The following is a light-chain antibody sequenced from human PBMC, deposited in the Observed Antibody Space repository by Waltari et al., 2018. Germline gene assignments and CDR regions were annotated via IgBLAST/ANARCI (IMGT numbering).Light chain of an antibody. CDR3: LQHHTYPWT. CDR2: SAS. Sequence: DIQMTQSPSSLSASVGDRVTFTCRASQDIRNDLAWSQQKPGKPPKRLIYSASTFQSGVPLRFSGTGAGTEFTLALSSLQPEDFATYYCLQHHTYPWTFGQGTQVEIK. V-gene: IGKV1-17*01. J-gene: IGKJ1*01. CDR1: QDIRND.